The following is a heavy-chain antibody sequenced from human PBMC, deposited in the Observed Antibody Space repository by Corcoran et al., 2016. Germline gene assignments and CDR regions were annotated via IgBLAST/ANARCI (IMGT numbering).Heavy chain of an antibody. J-gene: IGHJ4*02. CDR2: ISSSSSTI. D-gene: IGHD2-21*02. CDR1: GFTFSSYS. Sequence: EVQLVESGGGLVQPGGSLRLSCAASGFTFSSYSMNWVRQAPGKGLEWVSYISSSSSTIYYADSVKGRFTISRDNAKNSLYLQMTSLRAEDTAVYYCSRDLLPHIVVLTAFDYWGQGTLVTVSS. CDR3: SRDLLPHIVVLTAFDY. V-gene: IGHV3-48*04.